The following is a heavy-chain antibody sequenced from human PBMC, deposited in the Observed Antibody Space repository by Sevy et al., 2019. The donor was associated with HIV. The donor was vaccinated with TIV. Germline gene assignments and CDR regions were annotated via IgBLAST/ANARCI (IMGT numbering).Heavy chain of an antibody. V-gene: IGHV1-18*04. CDR2: ISAYNGNT. Sequence: ASVKVSYKASGYTFTSYGISWVRQAPGQGLEWMGWISAYNGNTNYAQKLQGRVTMTTDTSTSTAYMELRSLRSDDTAVYYCARVRYSSGLYYFDYWGQGTLVTVSS. D-gene: IGHD6-19*01. J-gene: IGHJ4*02. CDR1: GYTFTSYG. CDR3: ARVRYSSGLYYFDY.